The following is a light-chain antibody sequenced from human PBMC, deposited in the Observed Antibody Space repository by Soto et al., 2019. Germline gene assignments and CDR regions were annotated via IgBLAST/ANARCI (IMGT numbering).Light chain of an antibody. Sequence: EIVLTQYPATLSLSPGERATLSCRASQSVSSYLAWYQQKPGQAPRLLIYDASNMATGIPARFSGSRSGTDFTLTICSLEPEDFAVYYCQQRSNWPPYTFGQGTKLEIK. CDR2: DAS. CDR3: QQRSNWPPYT. J-gene: IGKJ2*01. CDR1: QSVSSY. V-gene: IGKV3-11*01.